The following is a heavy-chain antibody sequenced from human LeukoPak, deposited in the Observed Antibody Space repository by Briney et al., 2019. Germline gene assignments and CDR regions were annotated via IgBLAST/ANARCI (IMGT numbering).Heavy chain of an antibody. V-gene: IGHV3-48*04. J-gene: IGHJ5*02. CDR2: ISSSGSTI. CDR3: ARDRSRRQCSGCSFDP. Sequence: GGSLRLSCAASGFTFSSYAMSWVRQAPGKGLEWVSYISSSGSTIYYADSVKGRFTISRDNAKNSLYLQMNSLRAEDTAVYYCARDRSRRQCSGCSFDPWGQGTLVTVSS. CDR1: GFTFSSYA. D-gene: IGHD2-15*01.